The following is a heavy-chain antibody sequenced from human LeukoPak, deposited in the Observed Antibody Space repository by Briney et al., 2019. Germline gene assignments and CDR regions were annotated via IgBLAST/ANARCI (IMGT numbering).Heavy chain of an antibody. CDR2: IIPILGIA. J-gene: IGHJ5*02. CDR1: GGTFSSYA. Sequence: SVKVSCKASGGTFSSYAISWVRQAPGQGLEWMGRIIPILGIANYAQKFQGRVTITADKSTSTAYMELSSLRSEDTAVYYCARASWGGGSYYHWGQGTLVTVSS. CDR3: ARASWGGGSYYH. V-gene: IGHV1-69*04. D-gene: IGHD1-26*01.